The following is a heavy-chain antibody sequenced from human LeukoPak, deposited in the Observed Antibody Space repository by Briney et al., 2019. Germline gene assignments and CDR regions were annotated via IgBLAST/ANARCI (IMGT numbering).Heavy chain of an antibody. CDR1: GYSISSGYY. J-gene: IGHJ4*02. CDR3: ARDRAGKGYFDY. D-gene: IGHD6-19*01. Sequence: SETLSLTCAVSGYSISSGYYGGGIRQPPGKGLGWIGSIYHSGSTYYNPSLKSRVTISVDTSKNQFSLKLSSVTAADTAVYYCARDRAGKGYFDYWGQGTLVTVSS. CDR2: IYHSGST. V-gene: IGHV4-38-2*02.